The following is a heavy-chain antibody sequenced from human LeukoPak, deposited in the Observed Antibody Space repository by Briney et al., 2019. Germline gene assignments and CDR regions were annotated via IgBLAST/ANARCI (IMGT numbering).Heavy chain of an antibody. J-gene: IGHJ6*02. D-gene: IGHD1-26*01. CDR1: GGSISSGGYS. CDR2: IYHSGST. CDR3: ARDSRMGDGMDV. Sequence: SETLSLTCAVSGGSISSGGYSWSWIRQPPGKGLEWIGYIYHSGSTYYNPSLKSRVTISVDTSKNQFSLKLSSVTAADTAVYYCARDSRMGDGMDVWGQGTTVTVSS. V-gene: IGHV4-30-2*05.